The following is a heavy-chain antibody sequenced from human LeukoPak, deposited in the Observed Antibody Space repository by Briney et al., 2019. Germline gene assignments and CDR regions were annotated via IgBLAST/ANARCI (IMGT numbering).Heavy chain of an antibody. D-gene: IGHD2-2*01. Sequence: ASVKVSCKASGYTFTGYYMHWVRQAPGQGLEWMGWINPNSGGTNYAQKFLGRVTMTRDKSISTAYLQWSSLKASDTAMYYCATSHCSSTSCYADVWGKGTTVTISS. CDR2: INPNSGGT. CDR3: ATSHCSSTSCYADV. V-gene: IGHV1-2*02. J-gene: IGHJ6*04. CDR1: GYTFTGYY.